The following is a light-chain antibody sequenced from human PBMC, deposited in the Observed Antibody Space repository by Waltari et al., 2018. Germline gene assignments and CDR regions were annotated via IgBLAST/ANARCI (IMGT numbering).Light chain of an antibody. J-gene: IGLJ3*02. Sequence: QSALTQPASVSGSTGESTTIPCTGTSSDVGGHNHVPWYQHHPGKAPKLMIHDVNKRPSGVSNRFSVSKSGNTASLTISGLQAEDGADYYCNSFTDSVTWVFGGGTKLTVL. CDR3: NSFTDSVTWV. CDR2: DVN. CDR1: SSDVGGHNH. V-gene: IGLV2-14*03.